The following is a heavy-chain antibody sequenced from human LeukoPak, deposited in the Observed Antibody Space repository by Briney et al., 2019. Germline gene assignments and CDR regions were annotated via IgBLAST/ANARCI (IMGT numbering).Heavy chain of an antibody. V-gene: IGHV4-39*07. CDR2: IYYSGNT. CDR3: ARVVTALRGGRKNWFDP. Sequence: SETLSLTCTVSSGSVSSSSYYWGWIRQPPGKGLEWIGTIYYSGNTFYNPSLKSRVTISVDTSKNQFSLTLSSVTAADTAVYYCARVVTALRGGRKNWFDPWGQGTLVAVSS. D-gene: IGHD2-21*02. J-gene: IGHJ5*02. CDR1: SGSVSSSSYY.